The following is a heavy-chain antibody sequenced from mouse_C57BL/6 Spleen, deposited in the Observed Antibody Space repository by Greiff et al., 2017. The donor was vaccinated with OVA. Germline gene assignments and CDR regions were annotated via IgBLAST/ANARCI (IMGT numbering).Heavy chain of an antibody. D-gene: IGHD2-3*01. Sequence: VQLQESGAELVKPGASVKISCKASGYAFSSYWMNWVKQRPGKGLEWIGQIYPGDGDTNYNGKFKGKATLTADKSSSTAYMQLSSLTSEDSAVYFGARGGDGYFFDYWGQGTTLTVSS. J-gene: IGHJ2*01. CDR2: IYPGDGDT. CDR3: ARGGDGYFFDY. CDR1: GYAFSSYW. V-gene: IGHV1-80*01.